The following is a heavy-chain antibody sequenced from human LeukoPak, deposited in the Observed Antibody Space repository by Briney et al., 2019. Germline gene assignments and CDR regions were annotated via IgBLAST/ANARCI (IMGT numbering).Heavy chain of an antibody. D-gene: IGHD1-20*01. J-gene: IGHJ4*02. Sequence: PGGSLRLSCAXXGFTVSXXXXXXXXXAPGXXXXXVXVXXSGGSXXXXXXVKXRXXXXXXXXXNTLYLQMNSLRAEDTAVYYCASRDNWNQGDYWGQGTLVTVAS. V-gene: IGHV3-66*01. CDR2: XXSGGSX. CDR3: ASRDNWNQGDY. CDR1: GFTVSXXX.